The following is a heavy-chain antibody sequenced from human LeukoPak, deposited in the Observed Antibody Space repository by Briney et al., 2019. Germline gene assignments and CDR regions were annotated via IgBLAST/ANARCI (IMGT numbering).Heavy chain of an antibody. D-gene: IGHD1-26*01. CDR3: VRDAQLLYGNWFDP. J-gene: IGHJ5*02. Sequence: GGSLRLSCAASGFTFSSYAMPWVRQAPGKGLEWVAGISYDGSNKYYTDSVKGRFTISRDNSRNTLYLQMNSLRAEDTAVYYCVRDAQLLYGNWFDPWGQGTLVSVSS. V-gene: IGHV3-30-3*01. CDR1: GFTFSSYA. CDR2: ISYDGSNK.